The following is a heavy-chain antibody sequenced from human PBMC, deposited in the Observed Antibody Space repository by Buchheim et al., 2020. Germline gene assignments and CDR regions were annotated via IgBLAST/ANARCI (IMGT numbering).Heavy chain of an antibody. CDR3: AKDWANSGMDV. Sequence: QVQLVESGGGVVQPGRSLRLSCVVSGFTFRTYGMYWVRQAPGKGLEWLAVISYDGNNKYYEDSVKGRFTIYRDNSKNTLYLQIHSLRADDTAVYYCAKDWANSGMDVWGQGTT. J-gene: IGHJ6*02. V-gene: IGHV3-30*18. D-gene: IGHD3-16*01. CDR1: GFTFRTYG. CDR2: ISYDGNNK.